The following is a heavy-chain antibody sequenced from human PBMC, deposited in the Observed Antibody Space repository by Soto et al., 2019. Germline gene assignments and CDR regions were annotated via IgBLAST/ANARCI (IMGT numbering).Heavy chain of an antibody. CDR2: IYHSGST. Sequence: QLQLQESGSGLVKPSQTLSLTCAVSGGSISSGGYSWTWIRQPPGKGMEWIGYIYHSGSTYYNPSLKRRVTISVDRAKNQFSLTLGAVTAADTAVSYGARVPDVWGQGTTVTVSS. J-gene: IGHJ6*02. CDR3: ARVPDV. V-gene: IGHV4-30-2*01. CDR1: GGSISSGGYS.